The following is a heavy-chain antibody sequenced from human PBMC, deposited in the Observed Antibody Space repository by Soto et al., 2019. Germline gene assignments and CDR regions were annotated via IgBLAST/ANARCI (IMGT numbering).Heavy chain of an antibody. CDR2: IYYSGSI. D-gene: IGHD2-15*01. CDR3: AGTRGYYSGGSRPKVVAY. J-gene: IGHJ1*01. V-gene: IGHV4-59*01. Sequence: SEKRCLRCSVSGGLPSREDRLVCRHLPGKGMKWIGYIYYSGSINYNPSLKSRVTISVDTSKNQFSLKLSSVTAADTAVYYCAGTRGYYSGGSRPKVVAYRGQRTLVPVSS. CDR1: GGLPSRED.